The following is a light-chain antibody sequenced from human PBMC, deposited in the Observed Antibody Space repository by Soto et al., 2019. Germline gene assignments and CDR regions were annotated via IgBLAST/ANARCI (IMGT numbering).Light chain of an antibody. Sequence: QSVLTQPASVSGSPGQSITISCTGTSGDIGSYNRVSWYQQHPGKAPKLIIYEVTDRPPGVSNRFSGSKSGNTASLTISGLQAEDEAEYYCSSYTNINTRACVFGTGTKVTLL. CDR2: EVT. CDR3: SSYTNINTRACV. J-gene: IGLJ1*01. V-gene: IGLV2-14*01. CDR1: SGDIGSYNR.